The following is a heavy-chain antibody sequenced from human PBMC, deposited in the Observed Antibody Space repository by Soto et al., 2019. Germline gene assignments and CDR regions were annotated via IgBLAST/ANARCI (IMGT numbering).Heavy chain of an antibody. CDR1: GGSISSSSYY. V-gene: IGHV4-39*01. CDR2: IYYSGST. CDR3: ARHIVPQGWLSYYYYYYGMDV. Sequence: SETLSLTCTVSGGSISSSSYYWGWIRQPPGKGLEWIGSIYYSGSTYYNPSLKSRVTISVDTSKNQFSLKLSSVTAADTAAYYCARHIVPQGWLSYYYYYYGMDVWGQGTTVTVSS. J-gene: IGHJ6*02. D-gene: IGHD3-22*01.